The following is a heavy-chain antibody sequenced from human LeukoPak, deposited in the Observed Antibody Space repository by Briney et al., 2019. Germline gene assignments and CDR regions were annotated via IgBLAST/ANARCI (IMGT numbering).Heavy chain of an antibody. J-gene: IGHJ3*02. D-gene: IGHD5-24*01. CDR3: ARGMDGYGPDAFDI. CDR2: SGTYGRT. Sequence: GGSLRLSCVASGFTFSSNVLNWVRQAPGKGLEWVSVSGTYGRTQYAGSVKGRFTISRDSSKNTLYLQINSLRVEDTAVYYCARGMDGYGPDAFDICGQGTMVTVSS. V-gene: IGHV3-23*01. CDR1: GFTFSSNV.